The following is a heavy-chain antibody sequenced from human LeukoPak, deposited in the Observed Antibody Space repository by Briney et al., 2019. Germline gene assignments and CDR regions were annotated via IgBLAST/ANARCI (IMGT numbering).Heavy chain of an antibody. CDR1: GFTVSSNY. D-gene: IGHD3-3*01. Sequence: GGSLGLSCAASGFTVSSNYMSWVRQAPGKGLEWVSVIYSGRSTYYADSVKGRFTISRDNSKNTLYLQMNSLRAEDTAVYYCASALWSAKGYWGQGTLVTVSS. CDR3: ASALWSAKGY. J-gene: IGHJ4*02. V-gene: IGHV3-53*01. CDR2: IYSGRST.